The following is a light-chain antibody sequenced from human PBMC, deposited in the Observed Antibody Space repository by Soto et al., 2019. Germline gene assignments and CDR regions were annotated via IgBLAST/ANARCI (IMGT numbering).Light chain of an antibody. V-gene: IGKV4-1*01. CDR1: QSVLYSSNNKHY. CDR3: QQYYSTPYT. J-gene: IGKJ2*01. Sequence: DIVMTQSPDSLAVSLGERATINCKSSQSVLYSSNNKHYLAWYQQKPGQPPKLLIYWASTRESGVPDRVSGSGSGTDFTLTTSSLQAEDVAVYYCQQYYSTPYTFGQGTKLEIK. CDR2: WAS.